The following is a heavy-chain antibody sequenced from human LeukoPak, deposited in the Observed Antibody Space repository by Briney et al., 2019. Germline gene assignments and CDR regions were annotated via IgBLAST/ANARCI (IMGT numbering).Heavy chain of an antibody. J-gene: IGHJ4*02. CDR1: GGTFSSYA. CDR3: ARDKVVWSSSWTIDY. CDR2: ISAYNGNT. Sequence: ASVKVSCKASGGTFSSYAISWVRQAPGQGLEWMGWISAYNGNTNYAQKLQGRVTMTTDTSTSTAYMELRSLRSDDTAVYYCARDKVVWSSSWTIDYWGQGTLVTVSS. D-gene: IGHD6-13*01. V-gene: IGHV1-18*01.